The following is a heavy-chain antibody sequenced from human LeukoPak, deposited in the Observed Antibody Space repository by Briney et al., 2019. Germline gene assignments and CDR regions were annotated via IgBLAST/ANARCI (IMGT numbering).Heavy chain of an antibody. CDR2: IDPSGST. D-gene: IGHD1-1*01. J-gene: IGHJ5*02. CDR3: ARRIPTTPNWFDP. Sequence: SETLSLTCTVSGGSISRYYWNWIRQSAGKRLEWIGRIDPSGSTNYNPSLKSRVTISLDTSKNQFSLKLRSVTAADTAVYYCARRIPTTPNWFDPWGQGTLVSVSS. CDR1: GGSISRYY. V-gene: IGHV4-4*07.